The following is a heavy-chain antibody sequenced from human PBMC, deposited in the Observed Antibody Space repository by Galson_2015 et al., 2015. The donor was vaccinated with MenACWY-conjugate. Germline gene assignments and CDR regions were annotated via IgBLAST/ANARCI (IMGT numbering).Heavy chain of an antibody. J-gene: IGHJ4*02. Sequence: SLRLSCAVSGFTFSSFWMTWVRQAPGKGLEWVANINDDGREIHYVDSVKARFTVSRDNARNLVYLQMNNLRVEDTAVYFCARDIGRGVGANHYFDNWGQGTPVTVSS. CDR3: ARDIGRGVGANHYFDN. D-gene: IGHD1-26*01. CDR2: INDDGREI. V-gene: IGHV3-7*03. CDR1: GFTFSSFW.